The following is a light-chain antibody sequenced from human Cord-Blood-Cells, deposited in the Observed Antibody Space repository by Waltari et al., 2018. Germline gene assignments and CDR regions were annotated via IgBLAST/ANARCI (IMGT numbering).Light chain of an antibody. V-gene: IGKV1-8*01. J-gene: IGKJ4*01. CDR1: QGISSY. CDR2: AAS. CDR3: QQYYSYPLT. Sequence: AIRMTQSPSSLSAFTGDKVTITCRVSQGISSYLALYQQKPGKAPKLLIYAASTLQSGVPSRFGGSGSGTDLPLPISCLRSEVFATSYCQQYYSYPLTVGGATKVEI.